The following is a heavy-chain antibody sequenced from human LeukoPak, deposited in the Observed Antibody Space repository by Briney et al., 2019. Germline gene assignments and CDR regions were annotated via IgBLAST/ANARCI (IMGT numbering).Heavy chain of an antibody. CDR3: AKHLLVVVTAAPFDY. CDR2: ISGSGGST. CDR1: GFSFSSYA. D-gene: IGHD2-21*02. V-gene: IGHV3-23*01. J-gene: IGHJ4*02. Sequence: GGSLRLSCAASGFSFSSYAMSWVLQAPGKGLEWVSAISGSGGSTYYADSVKGRFTISRDNSKNTLYLQMNSLRAEDTAVYYCAKHLLVVVTAAPFDYWGQGTLVTVSS.